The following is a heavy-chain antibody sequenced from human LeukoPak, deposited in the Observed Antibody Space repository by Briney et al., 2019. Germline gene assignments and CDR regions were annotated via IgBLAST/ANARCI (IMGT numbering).Heavy chain of an antibody. CDR2: ISSSSSYI. J-gene: IGHJ4*02. CDR1: GFTFSSYS. D-gene: IGHD6-19*01. V-gene: IGHV3-21*01. CDR3: ARVGGWYEGYFDY. Sequence: PGGSLRLSCAASGFTFSSYSMNWVRQAPGKGLEWVSSISSSSSYIYYADSVKGRFTISRDNAKNSLYLQMNSLRAEDTAVYYCARVGGWYEGYFDYWGRGTLVTVSS.